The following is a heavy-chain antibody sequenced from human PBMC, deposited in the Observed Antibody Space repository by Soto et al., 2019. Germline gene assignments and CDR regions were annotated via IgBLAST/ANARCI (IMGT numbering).Heavy chain of an antibody. CDR3: ARFNGSGTNYYMDV. Sequence: QVQLVQSGAELKKPGASAKVSCKASGYIFTSYGISWVRQAPGQGLEWMAWISVDSGNTNYAQNFQGRVTMTTDTSASTAHMELRSLRSDDPAAYYCARFNGSGTNYYMDVWGKGTTVIVSS. J-gene: IGHJ6*03. V-gene: IGHV1-18*01. CDR1: GYIFTSYG. D-gene: IGHD3-10*01. CDR2: ISVDSGNT.